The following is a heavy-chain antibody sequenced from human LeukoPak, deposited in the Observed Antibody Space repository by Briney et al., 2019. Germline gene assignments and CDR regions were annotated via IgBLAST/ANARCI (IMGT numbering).Heavy chain of an antibody. Sequence: GGSLRLSCAASGFTFSSYAMSWVRQAPGKGLEWVSAISGSGGSTYYADSVKGRFTISRDNSKTTLYLQMNSLRAEDTAVYYCAKDRQQLERPSLNGMDVWGQGTTVTVSS. D-gene: IGHD1-1*01. J-gene: IGHJ6*02. CDR1: GFTFSSYA. CDR3: AKDRQQLERPSLNGMDV. V-gene: IGHV3-23*01. CDR2: ISGSGGST.